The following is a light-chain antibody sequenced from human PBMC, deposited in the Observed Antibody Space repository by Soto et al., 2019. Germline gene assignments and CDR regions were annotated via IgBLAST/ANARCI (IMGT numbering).Light chain of an antibody. J-gene: IGKJ1*01. Sequence: ELVMTQSPATLSLSPGERATLSCRGSQSVSSNLAWYQQKPCQAPRLLIYGASTRATGIPARFSGSGSGTEFTLTISSLQSEDFAVYYCQQYNNWLTWTCGQGTKVDIK. CDR1: QSVSSN. CDR3: QQYNNWLTWT. V-gene: IGKV3-15*01. CDR2: GAS.